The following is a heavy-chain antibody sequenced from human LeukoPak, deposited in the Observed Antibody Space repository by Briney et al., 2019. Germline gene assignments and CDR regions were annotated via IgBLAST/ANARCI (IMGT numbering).Heavy chain of an antibody. J-gene: IGHJ4*02. CDR3: ARAKYSANDYSDY. Sequence: GGSLRLSCAASGFIFSSYWMHWVRQAPGEGLEWVGRIRNKANSYTTEYAASVKGRSTISRDDSKNSLYLQMSSLKTEDTALYYCARAKYSANDYSDYWGQGTLVTVSS. V-gene: IGHV3-72*01. CDR1: GFIFSSYW. CDR2: IRNKANSYTT. D-gene: IGHD1-26*01.